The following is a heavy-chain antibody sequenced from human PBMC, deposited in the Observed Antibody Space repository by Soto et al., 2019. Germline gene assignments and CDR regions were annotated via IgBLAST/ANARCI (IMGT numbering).Heavy chain of an antibody. D-gene: IGHD2-15*01. Sequence: QVQLQESGPGLVKPSETLSLTCTVSGGSISSYYWSWIRQPPGKGLEWIGYIYYSGSTNYNPSLKIRVTISVDTSKNQFSLKLSSVTAADTAVYYCARRYCSGGSCYSDANRFDPWGQGTLVTVSS. CDR2: IYYSGST. V-gene: IGHV4-59*01. J-gene: IGHJ5*02. CDR1: GGSISSYY. CDR3: ARRYCSGGSCYSDANRFDP.